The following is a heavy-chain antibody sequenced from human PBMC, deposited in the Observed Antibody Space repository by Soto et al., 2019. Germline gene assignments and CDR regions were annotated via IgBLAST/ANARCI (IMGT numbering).Heavy chain of an antibody. Sequence: SETLSLTCAVYGGSFSGYYWSWIRQPPGKGLEWIGEINHSGSTNYNPSLKSRVTISVDTSKNQFSLKLSSVTAADTAVYYCASLGSPPFDYWGQGTLVTVSS. D-gene: IGHD7-27*01. J-gene: IGHJ4*02. CDR2: INHSGST. CDR3: ASLGSPPFDY. V-gene: IGHV4-34*01. CDR1: GGSFSGYY.